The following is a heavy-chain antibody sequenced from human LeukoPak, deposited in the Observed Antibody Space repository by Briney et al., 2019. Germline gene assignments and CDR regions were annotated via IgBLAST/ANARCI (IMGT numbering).Heavy chain of an antibody. V-gene: IGHV4-34*01. CDR2: INHSGST. D-gene: IGHD3-22*01. CDR1: GGSFSGYY. J-gene: IGHJ3*02. CDR3: ARNAHYYDSSGYYRDAFDI. Sequence: SETLSLTCAVYGGSFSGYYWSWIRQPPGKGQEWIGEINHSGSTNYNPSLKSRVTISVDTSKNQFSLKLSSVTAADTAVYYCARNAHYYDSSGYYRDAFDIWGQGTMVTVSS.